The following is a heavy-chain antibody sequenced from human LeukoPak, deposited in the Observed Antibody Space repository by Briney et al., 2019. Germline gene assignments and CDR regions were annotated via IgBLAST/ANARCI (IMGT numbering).Heavy chain of an antibody. Sequence: PSETLSLTCTVSGYPISSGYYWGWIRQPPGKGLEWIGSAYHSGGTFYNPSLKSRFTISVDSSKNQFSLKLSSVTAADTAVYYCARGSNYYDSSVYYYSRWGQGTLVTVSS. CDR1: GYPISSGYY. J-gene: IGHJ4*02. CDR3: ARGSNYYDSSVYYYSR. CDR2: AYHSGGT. D-gene: IGHD3-22*01. V-gene: IGHV4-38-2*02.